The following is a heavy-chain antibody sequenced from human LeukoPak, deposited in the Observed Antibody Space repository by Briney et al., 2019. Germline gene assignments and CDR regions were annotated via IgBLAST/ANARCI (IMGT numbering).Heavy chain of an antibody. CDR3: ARSSHYADFYFDY. CDR2: ISSNGGST. V-gene: IGHV3-64*01. Sequence: GGSLRLSSAASGFTFSSYAMHWVRQAPGKGLEYVSAISSNGGSTYYANSLKGRFTISRDNSKNTLYLQMGSLRAEDMAVYYCARSSHYADFYFDYWGQGTLVTVSS. J-gene: IGHJ4*02. CDR1: GFTFSSYA. D-gene: IGHD4-17*01.